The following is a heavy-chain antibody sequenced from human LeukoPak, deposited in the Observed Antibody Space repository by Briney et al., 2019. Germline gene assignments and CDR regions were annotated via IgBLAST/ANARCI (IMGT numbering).Heavy chain of an antibody. Sequence: SETLSLTCTVSGGSISSYYWSWIRQPPGKGLEWIGYIYCSGSTNYNPSLKSRVTISVDTSKNQFSLKLSSVTAADTAVYYYARVLRGPRNWFDPWGQGTLVTVSS. V-gene: IGHV4-59*12. CDR2: IYCSGST. CDR1: GGSISSYY. J-gene: IGHJ5*02. CDR3: ARVLRGPRNWFDP.